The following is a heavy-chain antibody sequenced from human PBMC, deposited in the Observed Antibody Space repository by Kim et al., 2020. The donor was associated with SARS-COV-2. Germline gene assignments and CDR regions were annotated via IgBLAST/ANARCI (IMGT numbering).Heavy chain of an antibody. D-gene: IGHD3-10*01. Sequence: SVKVSCKASGGTFSSYAISWVRQAPGQGLEWMGGIIPIFGTANYAQKFQGRVTITADESTSTAYMELSSLRSEDTAVYYCARWGGEGTMVRGARNWFDPWGQGTLVTVSS. CDR1: GGTFSSYA. CDR2: IIPIFGTA. V-gene: IGHV1-69*13. J-gene: IGHJ5*02. CDR3: ARWGGEGTMVRGARNWFDP.